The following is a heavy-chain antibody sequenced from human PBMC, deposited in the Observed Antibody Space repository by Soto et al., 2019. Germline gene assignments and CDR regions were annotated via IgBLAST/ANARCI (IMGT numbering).Heavy chain of an antibody. V-gene: IGHV3-30-3*01. J-gene: IGHJ3*02. D-gene: IGHD4-17*01. CDR2: ISYDASNK. Sequence: PGVSLGLSFAASGFTFSDRYMSWIRQPPGKGREWVAVISYDASNKYYADSVKGRFTISRDNAKNTLYLQMNSLRAEDTAVYYCATTKDYDDAFDIWGQGTMVTVSS. CDR3: ATTKDYDDAFDI. CDR1: GFTFSDRY.